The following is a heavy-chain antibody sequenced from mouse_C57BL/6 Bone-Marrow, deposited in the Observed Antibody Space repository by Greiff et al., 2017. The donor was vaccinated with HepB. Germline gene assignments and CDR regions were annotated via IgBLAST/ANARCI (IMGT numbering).Heavy chain of an antibody. D-gene: IGHD2-3*01. CDR1: GFTFSSYG. CDR3: ARHGGYYVSYWYFDV. Sequence: EVKLVESGGDLVKPGGSLKLSCAASGFTFSSYGMSWVRQTPDKRLEWVATISSGGSYTYYPDSVKGRITISRDNAKNTLYLQMSSLKSEDTAMYYCARHGGYYVSYWYFDVWGTGTTVTVSS. V-gene: IGHV5-6*01. CDR2: ISSGGSYT. J-gene: IGHJ1*03.